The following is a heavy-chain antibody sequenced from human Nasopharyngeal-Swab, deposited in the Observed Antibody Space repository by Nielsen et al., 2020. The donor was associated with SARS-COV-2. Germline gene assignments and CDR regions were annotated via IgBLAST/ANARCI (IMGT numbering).Heavy chain of an antibody. D-gene: IGHD6-13*01. Sequence: WVRQAPGQRLEWMGWINAGNGNTKYSQKFQGRVTITRDTSASTAYMELSSLRSDDTAVYYCARAPDSSSWYISIDWFDPWGQGTLVTVSS. J-gene: IGHJ5*02. CDR2: INAGNGNT. V-gene: IGHV1-3*01. CDR3: ARAPDSSSWYISIDWFDP.